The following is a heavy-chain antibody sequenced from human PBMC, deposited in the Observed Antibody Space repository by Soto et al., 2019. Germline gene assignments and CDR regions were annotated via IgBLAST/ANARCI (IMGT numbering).Heavy chain of an antibody. J-gene: IGHJ5*02. V-gene: IGHV1-69*13. Sequence: ASVKVSCKASGGTFSSYAISWVRQAPGQGLEWMGGIIPIFGTANYAQKFQGRVTITADESTSTAYMELSSLRSEDTAVYYCAREGQQQLVHWFDPWGQGTLVTVSS. CDR3: AREGQQQLVHWFDP. CDR2: IIPIFGTA. CDR1: GGTFSSYA. D-gene: IGHD6-13*01.